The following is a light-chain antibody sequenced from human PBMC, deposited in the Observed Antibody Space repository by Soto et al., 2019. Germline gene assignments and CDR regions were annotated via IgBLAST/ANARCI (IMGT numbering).Light chain of an antibody. V-gene: IGLV2-14*01. J-gene: IGLJ3*02. CDR3: SSYSSRSALDVL. Sequence: QSALTQPASVSGSPGQSITISCTGTSGDVGGYNYVSWYRQYPGKAPKLIIYEVTYRPSGVSNRFSGSKSGNTASLTISGLQAEDEADYYCSSYSSRSALDVLFGGGTKLTVL. CDR1: SGDVGGYNY. CDR2: EVT.